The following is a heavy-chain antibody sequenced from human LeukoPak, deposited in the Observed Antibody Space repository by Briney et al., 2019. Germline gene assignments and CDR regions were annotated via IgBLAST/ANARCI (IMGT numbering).Heavy chain of an antibody. V-gene: IGHV3-15*01. J-gene: IGHJ3*02. CDR2: IKSKTDGGTT. Sequence: RGSLRLSCAASGFTFSNAWMSWVRQAPGKGLEWVGRIKSKTDGGTTDYAAPVKGRFTISRDDSKNTLYLQMNSLKTEDTAVYYCTTGVEYSVLRGAFDIRGQGTMVTVSS. CDR1: GFTFSNAW. D-gene: IGHD6-6*01. CDR3: TTGVEYSVLRGAFDI.